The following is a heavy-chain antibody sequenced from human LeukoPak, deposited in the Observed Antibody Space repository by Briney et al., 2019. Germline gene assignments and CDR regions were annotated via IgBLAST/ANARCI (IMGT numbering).Heavy chain of an antibody. CDR1: GASISSGGFF. CDR2: IYYSGSA. Sequence: TSETLSLTCTVSGASISSGGFFWSWIRQHPGKGLEWIGYIYYSGSAYYSPSLNSRPTISLDTSKTQFSLRLSSVTAADTAVYYWARVGYCSTTSCPRGGGFDIWGQGTLVTVSS. D-gene: IGHD2-2*01. V-gene: IGHV4-31*03. CDR3: ARVGYCSTTSCPRGGGFDI. J-gene: IGHJ3*02.